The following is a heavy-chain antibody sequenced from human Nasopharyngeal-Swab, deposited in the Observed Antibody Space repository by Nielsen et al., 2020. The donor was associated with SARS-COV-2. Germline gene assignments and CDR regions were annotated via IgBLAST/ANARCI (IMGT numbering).Heavy chain of an antibody. CDR1: GYTFTNYA. CDR2: VNTNTGNP. D-gene: IGHD1-1*01. CDR3: SRENQEYANIWIDY. Sequence: SVKVSCKASGYTFTNYALNWVRQAPGQGLEWMGWVNTNTGNPTYAQGFTGRFVFSLDTSVSTTYLQISSLKADDTAVYYCSRENQEYANIWIDYWGQGTQVTVSS. V-gene: IGHV7-4-1*02. J-gene: IGHJ4*02.